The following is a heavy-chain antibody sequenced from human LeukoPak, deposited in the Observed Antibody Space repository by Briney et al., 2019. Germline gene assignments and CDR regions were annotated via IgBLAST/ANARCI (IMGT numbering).Heavy chain of an antibody. CDR3: ARVSGSELTFDY. D-gene: IGHD1-26*01. Sequence: VASVKVSCKASGYTFTGYYMHWVRQAPGQGLEWMGWINPNSGGTNYAQKFQGGVTMTRDTSISTAYMELSRLRSDDTAVYYCARVSGSELTFDYWGQGTLVTVSS. V-gene: IGHV1-2*02. CDR2: INPNSGGT. CDR1: GYTFTGYY. J-gene: IGHJ4*02.